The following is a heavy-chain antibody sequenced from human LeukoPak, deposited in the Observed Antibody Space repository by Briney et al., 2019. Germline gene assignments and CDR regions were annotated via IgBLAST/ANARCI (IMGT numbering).Heavy chain of an antibody. CDR2: IYPGDSDT. CDR1: GYSFTSAM. Sequence: GESLNFSGEPSGYSFTSAMSGWLRQMPGKGLEWMGIIYPGDSDTRYSPSFQGLVTISADKSISTTYLQWRSLKASDTAMFFCARRAVGYSTALRDLDYWGQGTLVTVSS. V-gene: IGHV5-51*01. CDR3: ARRAVGYSTALRDLDY. J-gene: IGHJ4*02. D-gene: IGHD2-8*02.